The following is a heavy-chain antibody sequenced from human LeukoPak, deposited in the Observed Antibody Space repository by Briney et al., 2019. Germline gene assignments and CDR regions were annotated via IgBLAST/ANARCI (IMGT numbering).Heavy chain of an antibody. CDR2: ISYDGSNK. Sequence: PGGSLRLSCAASGVTFSSYAMHWVRQAPGKGVEWVAVISYDGSNKYYADSVKGRFTISRDNSKNTLYLQMNSLRAEDTAVYYCATEVVVAATGGYYFDYWGQGTLVTVSS. CDR1: GVTFSSYA. J-gene: IGHJ4*02. CDR3: ATEVVVAATGGYYFDY. V-gene: IGHV3-30-3*01. D-gene: IGHD2-15*01.